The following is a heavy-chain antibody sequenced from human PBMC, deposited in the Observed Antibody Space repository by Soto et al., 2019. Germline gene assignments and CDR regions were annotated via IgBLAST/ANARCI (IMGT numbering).Heavy chain of an antibody. CDR2: IIPIFGTA. CDR3: ARDGGRKYYYDSSGYPDAFDI. Sequence: AXSAKVSFKASGGTFSSYAISWVRQAPVQGLEWTGGIIPIFGTANYAQKFQGRVTITADESTSTAYMELSSLRSEDTAVYYCARDGGRKYYYDSSGYPDAFDIWGQGTMVTV. CDR1: GGTFSSYA. V-gene: IGHV1-69*13. J-gene: IGHJ3*02. D-gene: IGHD3-22*01.